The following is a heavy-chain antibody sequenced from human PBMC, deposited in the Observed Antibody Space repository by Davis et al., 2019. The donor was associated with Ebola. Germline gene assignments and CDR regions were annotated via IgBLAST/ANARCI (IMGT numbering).Heavy chain of an antibody. V-gene: IGHV3-7*01. J-gene: IGHJ6*04. CDR2: ITEDGSET. D-gene: IGHD3-16*01. Sequence: PGGFLRLSCAASGFTFSRYWMNWVRQAPGKGLECVATITEDGSETYFVDSVKGRFTLSRDNAKESLSLHMTSLGAEDTAVYYCARDVGEVFQFFYLDVWGKGTTVTVSS. CDR3: ARDVGEVFQFFYLDV. CDR1: GFTFSRYW.